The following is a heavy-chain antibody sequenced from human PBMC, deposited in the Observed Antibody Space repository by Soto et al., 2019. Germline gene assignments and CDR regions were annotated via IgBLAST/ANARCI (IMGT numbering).Heavy chain of an antibody. V-gene: IGHV4-4*02. CDR1: GGTIIGTNW. CDR3: ARAPRLDSSGYYS. Sequence: PSESLSLTYSVSGGTIIGTNWCRMVHQPPGQGLEWIGEIYHSGTTNYNPSLKSRVTISVDKSKNQFSMRLTSVTAADTAVYYCARAPRLDSSGYYSWGQGTLVTAPQ. J-gene: IGHJ4*02. D-gene: IGHD3-22*01. CDR2: IYHSGTT.